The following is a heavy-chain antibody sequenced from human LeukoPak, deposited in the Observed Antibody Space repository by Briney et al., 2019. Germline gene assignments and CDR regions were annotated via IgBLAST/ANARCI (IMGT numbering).Heavy chain of an antibody. J-gene: IGHJ6*03. CDR2: INHSGST. CDR3: ARDFSTGGDYYYYYYMDV. Sequence: SETLSLTCSVSGYSINSGDYWGWIRQSPGKGLEWIGSINHSGSTYHNPSLRRRVTISVDTSKNQFSLKVTSVTAADTAVYYCARDFSTGGDYYYYYYMDVWGKGTTVTVSS. D-gene: IGHD2/OR15-2a*01. V-gene: IGHV4-38-2*02. CDR1: GYSINSGDY.